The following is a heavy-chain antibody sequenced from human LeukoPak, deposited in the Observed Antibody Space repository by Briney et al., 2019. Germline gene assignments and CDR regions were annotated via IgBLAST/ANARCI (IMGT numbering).Heavy chain of an antibody. D-gene: IGHD2-15*01. J-gene: IGHJ4*02. Sequence: PSETLSLTCAVSGDSISSGNWWSWVRQPPGKGLEWIGEIYHTGDTNYNPSLKSRVTISVDKSKNQFSLKLNSVTAADTAVYYCARLCSGGSCSSYFDYWGQGTLATVSS. CDR2: IYHTGDT. CDR1: GDSISSGNW. V-gene: IGHV4-4*02. CDR3: ARLCSGGSCSSYFDY.